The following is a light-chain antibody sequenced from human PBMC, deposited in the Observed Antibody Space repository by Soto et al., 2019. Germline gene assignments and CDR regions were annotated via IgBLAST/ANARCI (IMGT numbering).Light chain of an antibody. V-gene: IGKV1-5*03. CDR3: QQYNTYSPYT. Sequence: DIQMTQSPSTLSASIEDRVTITCRASQSVTNWLAWYQQKPGRAPKVLIYQASNLQDGVPSRFSGSGSGTDFTLTINGLQPDDSATYYCQQYNTYSPYTFGQGTRLEIK. CDR1: QSVTNW. J-gene: IGKJ2*01. CDR2: QAS.